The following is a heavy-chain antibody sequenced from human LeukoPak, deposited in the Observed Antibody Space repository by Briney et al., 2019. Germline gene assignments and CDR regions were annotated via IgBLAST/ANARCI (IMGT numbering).Heavy chain of an antibody. V-gene: IGHV1-58*02. CDR1: GFTFTSSA. D-gene: IGHD3-10*01. Sequence: ASVKVSCKASGFTFTSSAMQWVRQARGQRLEWIGWIVVGSGNTNYAQKFQERVTITRDMSTSTAYMELSSLRSEDTAVYYCAAGSRGAHDAFDIWGQGTMVTVSS. J-gene: IGHJ3*02. CDR2: IVVGSGNT. CDR3: AAGSRGAHDAFDI.